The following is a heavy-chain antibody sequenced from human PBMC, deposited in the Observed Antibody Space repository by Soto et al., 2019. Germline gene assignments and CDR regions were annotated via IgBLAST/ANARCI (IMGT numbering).Heavy chain of an antibody. CDR3: ARTDYGDYALRG. D-gene: IGHD4-17*01. CDR2: IIPILGIA. Sequence: QVQLVQSGAEVKKPGSSVKVSCKASGGTFSSYTISWVRQAPGQGLEWMGRIIPILGIANYAQKFQGRVTITADNSTSTAYMELSSLRSEDTAVYYCARTDYGDYALRGWGQGTLVTVSS. CDR1: GGTFSSYT. J-gene: IGHJ4*02. V-gene: IGHV1-69*02.